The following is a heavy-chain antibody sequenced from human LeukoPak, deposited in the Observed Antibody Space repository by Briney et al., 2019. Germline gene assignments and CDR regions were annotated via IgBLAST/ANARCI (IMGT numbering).Heavy chain of an antibody. CDR2: IRSKANSYAT. Sequence: PGGSLRLSCAASGFTFSSYAMSWVRQAPGKGLEWVGRIRSKANSYATAYAASVKGRFTISRDDSKNTAYLQMNSLKTEDTAVYYCTRHERSSSWYVDYWGQGTLVTVSS. CDR3: TRHERSSSWYVDY. D-gene: IGHD6-13*01. V-gene: IGHV3-73*01. CDR1: GFTFSSYA. J-gene: IGHJ4*02.